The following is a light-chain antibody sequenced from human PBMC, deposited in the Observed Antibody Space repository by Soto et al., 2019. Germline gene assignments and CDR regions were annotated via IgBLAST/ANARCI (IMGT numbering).Light chain of an antibody. V-gene: IGKV3-20*01. CDR3: QQYVHWPPGT. Sequence: EIVLTQSPGTLSLSPGERAIVSCRASQSVTNNYLAWYQQKPGQAPRLLIYGASNRATGIPDRFSGSGSGTEFTLTIISLQSEDFAVYYCQQYVHWPPGTFGQGTKVDIK. CDR1: QSVTNNY. J-gene: IGKJ1*01. CDR2: GAS.